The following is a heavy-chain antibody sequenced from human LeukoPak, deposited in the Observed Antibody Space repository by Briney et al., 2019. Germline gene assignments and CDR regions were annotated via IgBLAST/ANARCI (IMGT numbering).Heavy chain of an antibody. J-gene: IGHJ4*02. CDR3: VRGPTYYYDSSGYWVFDY. CDR2: ISTSGSTI. Sequence: GGSLRLSCAASGFIFRSYEMNWVRQAPGKGLEWVSYISTSGSTIYSADSVKGRFTISRDNAKNSLYLQMNSLRAEDTAVYYCVRGPTYYYDSSGYWVFDYWGQGTLVTVSS. CDR1: GFIFRSYE. D-gene: IGHD3-22*01. V-gene: IGHV3-48*03.